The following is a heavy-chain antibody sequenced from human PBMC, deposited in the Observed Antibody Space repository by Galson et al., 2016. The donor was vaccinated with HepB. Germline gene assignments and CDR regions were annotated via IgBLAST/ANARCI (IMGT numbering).Heavy chain of an antibody. CDR1: GGSISGYY. D-gene: IGHD1-26*01. Sequence: SETLSLTCNVSGGSISGYYCSWIRQPPGKGLEWIGYIYYSGSTNYNPSLKSRVTISGDTSKNQFSLMLNDVTAADTAIYYCARSNFYSRDAFFDPWGQGTLVTVSS. CDR2: IYYSGST. CDR3: ARSNFYSRDAFFDP. V-gene: IGHV4-59*12. J-gene: IGHJ5*02.